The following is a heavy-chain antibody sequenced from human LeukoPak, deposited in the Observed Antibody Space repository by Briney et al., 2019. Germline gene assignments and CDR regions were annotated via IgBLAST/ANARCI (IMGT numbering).Heavy chain of an antibody. CDR2: ISDEGSNK. J-gene: IGHJ3*02. Sequence: GGSLRLSCAASGFTFSSYGMHWVRQAPGKGLEWVAGISDEGSNKYFADSVQGRFTISTANSKTTLYLQMNSLRAEDTAVYYCAKGDMITFGGVIVLDAFDIWGQGTMVTVSS. CDR3: AKGDMITFGGVIVLDAFDI. V-gene: IGHV3-30*18. D-gene: IGHD3-16*02. CDR1: GFTFSSYG.